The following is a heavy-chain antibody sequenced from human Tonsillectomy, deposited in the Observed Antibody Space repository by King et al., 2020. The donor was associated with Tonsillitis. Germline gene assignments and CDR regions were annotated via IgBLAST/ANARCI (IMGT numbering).Heavy chain of an antibody. V-gene: IGHV2-5*02. CDR2: IYWDDDK. CDR3: VHSMVRGVINCPLFDY. CDR1: GFSLSTRGEG. J-gene: IGHJ4*02. Sequence: TLKESGPTLVKPTQTLTLTCTFSGFSLSTRGEGVGWIRQPPGKALEWLALIYWDDDKRYSPSLKSRRPITKDTSKKHVVLTMTNMDPVDTATYYCVHSMVRGVINCPLFDYWGQGTLVTVSS. D-gene: IGHD3-10*01.